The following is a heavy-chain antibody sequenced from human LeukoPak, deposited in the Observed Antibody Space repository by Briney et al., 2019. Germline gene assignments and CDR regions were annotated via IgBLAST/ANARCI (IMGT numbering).Heavy chain of an antibody. D-gene: IGHD3-10*01. V-gene: IGHV1-18*01. J-gene: IGHJ4*02. CDR2: ISAHNGDT. Sequence: ASMKVSCKASGYTFISYGISWVRQAPGQGLEWMGWISAHNGDTNYAQKFQGRVTMTTDTSTSTIYMELRSLRSDDTAVYYCARDRWNHLWTIGDPEEYYFDYWGQGTLATVSS. CDR1: GYTFISYG. CDR3: ARDRWNHLWTIGDPEEYYFDY.